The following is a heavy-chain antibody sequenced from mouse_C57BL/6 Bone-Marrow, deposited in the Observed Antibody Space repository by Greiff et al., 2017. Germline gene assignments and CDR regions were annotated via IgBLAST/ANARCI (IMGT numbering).Heavy chain of an antibody. D-gene: IGHD2-4*01. CDR3: TTDDYDADWYFDV. Sequence: EVQLQQSGAELVRPGASVKLSCTASGFNIKDDYMHWVKQRPEQGLEWIGWIDPENGDTEYASKFQGKATITADTSSNTAYLQLSSLTSEDTAVYYCTTDDYDADWYFDVWGTGTTVTVSS. J-gene: IGHJ1*03. CDR1: GFNIKDDY. V-gene: IGHV14-4*01. CDR2: IDPENGDT.